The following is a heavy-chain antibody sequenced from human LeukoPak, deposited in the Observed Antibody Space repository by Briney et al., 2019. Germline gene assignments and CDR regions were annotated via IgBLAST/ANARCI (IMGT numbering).Heavy chain of an antibody. V-gene: IGHV1-24*01. D-gene: IGHD3-22*01. CDR3: ATDPLHYYDSSGYPH. CDR2: FDPEDGET. Sequence: ASVKVSCKVSGYTLTELSMHWVRQAPGKGLEWMGGFDPEDGETIYAQKFQGRVTMTEDTSTDTAYMELSSLRSEDTAVYYCATDPLHYYDSSGYPHWGQGTLVTVSS. CDR1: GYTLTELS. J-gene: IGHJ4*02.